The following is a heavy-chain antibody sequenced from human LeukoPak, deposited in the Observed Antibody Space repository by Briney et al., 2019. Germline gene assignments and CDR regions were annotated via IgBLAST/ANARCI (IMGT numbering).Heavy chain of an antibody. D-gene: IGHD6-13*01. V-gene: IGHV4-34*01. CDR2: INHSGST. CDR3: AGTPGYSSSWYDWFDP. J-gene: IGHJ5*02. CDR1: GGSFSGYY. Sequence: SETLSLTCAVYGGSFSGYYWSWIRQPPGKGLEWIGEINHSGSTNYNPSLKSRVTISVDTSKNQFSLKLSSVTAADTAVYYCAGTPGYSSSWYDWFDPWGQGTLVTVSS.